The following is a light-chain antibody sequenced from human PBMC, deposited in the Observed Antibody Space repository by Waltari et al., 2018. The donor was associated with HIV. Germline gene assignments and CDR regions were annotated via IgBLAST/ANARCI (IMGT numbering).Light chain of an antibody. J-gene: IGLJ1*01. CDR3: CSYAGSYTYV. CDR1: SSDVGGSNY. CDR2: DVS. Sequence: QSALTQPRSVSGSPGQSVTISCTGTSSDVGGSNYVSWYQQHPGKAPKLMIYDVSKRPSGVPDRFSCSKSGNTASLTISGLQAEDEADYYCCSYAGSYTYVFRTGTKVTVL. V-gene: IGLV2-11*01.